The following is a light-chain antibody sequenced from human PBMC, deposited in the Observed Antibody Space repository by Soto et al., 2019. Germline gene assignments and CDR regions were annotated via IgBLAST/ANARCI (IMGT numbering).Light chain of an antibody. CDR3: CSYAGSVV. Sequence: QAVLTQPASVSGSPGQSITISCTGTSSDVGSYNLVSWYQQHPGKAPKLMIYEVSKRPSGVSNRFSGSKSGNTASLTISVLQAEDEADYYCCSYAGSVVFGGGTQLTVL. CDR2: EVS. CDR1: SSDVGSYNL. V-gene: IGLV2-23*02. J-gene: IGLJ2*01.